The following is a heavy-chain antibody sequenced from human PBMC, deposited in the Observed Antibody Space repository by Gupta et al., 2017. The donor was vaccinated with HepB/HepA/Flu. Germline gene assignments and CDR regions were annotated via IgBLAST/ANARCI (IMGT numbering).Heavy chain of an antibody. V-gene: IGHV3-49*04. CDR3: TRDIVANARGWAPPGYFDY. D-gene: IGHD5-12*01. Sequence: EVQLVESGGGLVQPGRSLRLSCTASGFTFGDYAMSWVRQAPGKGLEWVGFIRSKAYGGTTEYAASVKGRFTISRDDSKSIAYLQMNSLKTEDTAVYYCTRDIVANARGWAPPGYFDYWGQGTLVTVSS. J-gene: IGHJ4*02. CDR2: IRSKAYGGTT. CDR1: GFTFGDYA.